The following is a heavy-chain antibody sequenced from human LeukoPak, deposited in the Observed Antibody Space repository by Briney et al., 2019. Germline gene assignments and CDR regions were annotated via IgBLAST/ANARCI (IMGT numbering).Heavy chain of an antibody. CDR3: ARSWDYYDSSSYYFDY. V-gene: IGHV1-69*13. CDR2: IIPIFGTA. D-gene: IGHD3-22*01. Sequence: GASVKVSCKASGGTFSSYAISWVRQAPGQGLEWMGGIIPIFGTANYAQKFQGRVTITADESTSTAYMELSSLRSEDTVVYYCARSWDYYDSSSYYFDYWGQGTLVTVSS. J-gene: IGHJ4*02. CDR1: GGTFSSYA.